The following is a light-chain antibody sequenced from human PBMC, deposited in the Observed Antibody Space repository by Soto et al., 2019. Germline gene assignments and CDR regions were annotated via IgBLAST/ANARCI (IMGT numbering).Light chain of an antibody. CDR1: QSISSSY. Sequence: EIVLTQSPATLSLSPGERATLSCRASQSISSSYLAWYQQKPGQAPRLLIYDASSRATGIPDRFSGSGSGTDFTLSISSLEPEDFAVYYCQQRSNWPPITFGQGTRLEI. CDR3: QQRSNWPPIT. J-gene: IGKJ5*01. V-gene: IGKV3D-20*02. CDR2: DAS.